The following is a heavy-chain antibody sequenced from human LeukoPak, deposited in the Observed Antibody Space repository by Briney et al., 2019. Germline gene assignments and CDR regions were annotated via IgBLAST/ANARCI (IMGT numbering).Heavy chain of an antibody. CDR3: ARLTLMPTIFRFDP. Sequence: SETLSLTCTVSGGSISSSNYYWGWIRQPPGKGLEWIGSIYYSGSTYYNPSLKSRVTISVDTSKNQFSLKPSSVTAADTAVYYCARLTLMPTIFRFDPWGQGTLVTVSS. V-gene: IGHV4-39*01. J-gene: IGHJ5*02. CDR2: IYYSGST. CDR1: GGSISSSNYY. D-gene: IGHD3-3*01.